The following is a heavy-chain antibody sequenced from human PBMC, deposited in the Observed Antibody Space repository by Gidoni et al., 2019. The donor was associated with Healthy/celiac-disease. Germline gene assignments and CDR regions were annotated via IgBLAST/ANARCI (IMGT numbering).Heavy chain of an antibody. V-gene: IGHV3-33*01. J-gene: IGHJ4*02. CDR2: IWYDGSNK. CDR3: AREGVWFGELSPYYFDY. CDR1: GFTFSSYG. D-gene: IGHD3-10*01. Sequence: QVQLVESGGGVVQPGRSLRLSCAASGFTFSSYGMHWVRQAPGKGLEWVAVIWYDGSNKYYADSVKGRFTISRDNSKNTLYLQMNSLRAEDTAVYYCAREGVWFGELSPYYFDYWGQGTLVTVSS.